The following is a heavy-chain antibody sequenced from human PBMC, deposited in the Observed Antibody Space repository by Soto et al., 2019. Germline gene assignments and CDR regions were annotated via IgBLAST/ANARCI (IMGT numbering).Heavy chain of an antibody. D-gene: IGHD1-26*01. CDR1: GFTFSSYW. Sequence: HPGGSLRLSCAASGFTFSSYWMHWVRQAPGKGLVWVSRINSDGSSTSYADSVKGRFTISRDNAKNTLYLQINSLRAEDTAVYYCARRSGSLTNWFDPWGQGTLVTVSS. V-gene: IGHV3-74*01. CDR2: INSDGSST. CDR3: ARRSGSLTNWFDP. J-gene: IGHJ5*02.